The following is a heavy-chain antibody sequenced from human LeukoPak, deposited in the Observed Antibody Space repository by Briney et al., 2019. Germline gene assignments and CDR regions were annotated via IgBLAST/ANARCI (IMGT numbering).Heavy chain of an antibody. J-gene: IGHJ4*02. D-gene: IGHD6-19*01. CDR1: GFTFSSYG. CDR3: ARDTKGYSSGWCHY. V-gene: IGHV1-18*01. Sequence: PGGSLRLSCAASGFTFSSYGISWVRQAPGQGLEWMGWISAYNGNTNYAQKLQGRVTMTTDTSTSTAYMELRSLRSDDTAVYYCARDTKGYSSGWCHYWGQGTLVTVSS. CDR2: ISAYNGNT.